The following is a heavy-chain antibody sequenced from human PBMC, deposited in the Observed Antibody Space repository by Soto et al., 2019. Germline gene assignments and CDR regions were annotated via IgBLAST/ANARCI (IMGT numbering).Heavy chain of an antibody. Sequence: XXSLRLSFAASGFTFSSYGMHWVPQAPGKGLEWVAVIWYDGSNKYYADSVKGRFTISRDNSKNTLYLQMNSMRAEDTAVYYCARDDIAAAGISYWGQGTLVTVSS. CDR3: ARDDIAAAGISY. V-gene: IGHV3-33*01. CDR1: GFTFSSYG. CDR2: IWYDGSNK. J-gene: IGHJ4*02. D-gene: IGHD6-13*01.